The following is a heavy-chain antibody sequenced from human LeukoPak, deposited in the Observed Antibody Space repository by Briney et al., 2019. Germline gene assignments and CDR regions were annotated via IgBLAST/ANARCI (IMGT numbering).Heavy chain of an antibody. CDR2: ISWNSGSI. CDR3: AKDPLKGNPLRPFDY. V-gene: IGHV3-9*01. Sequence: GGSLRLSCAASGFTFDDYAMHWVRQAPGKGLEWVSGISWNSGSIGYADSVKGRFTISRDNSKNTLYLQMNSLRAEDTAVYYCAKDPLKGNPLRPFDYWGQGTLVTVSS. D-gene: IGHD2-2*01. CDR1: GFTFDDYA. J-gene: IGHJ4*02.